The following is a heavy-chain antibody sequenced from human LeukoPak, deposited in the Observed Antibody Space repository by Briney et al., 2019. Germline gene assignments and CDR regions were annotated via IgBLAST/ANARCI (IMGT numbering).Heavy chain of an antibody. D-gene: IGHD4-17*01. V-gene: IGHV3-74*01. J-gene: IGHJ4*02. CDR1: GFTFSSYW. Sequence: GGSLRLSCAAPGFTFSSYWMHWVRQAPGKGLVWVSRINSDGSSTSYADSVKGRFTISRDNAKNTLYLQMNSLRAEDTAVYYCARVEARTTAFDYWGQGTLVTVSS. CDR2: INSDGSST. CDR3: ARVEARTTAFDY.